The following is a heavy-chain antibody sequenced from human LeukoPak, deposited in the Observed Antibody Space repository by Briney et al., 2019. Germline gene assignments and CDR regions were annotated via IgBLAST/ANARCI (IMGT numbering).Heavy chain of an antibody. D-gene: IGHD3-22*01. J-gene: IGHJ3*02. CDR3: ARGYYDSSGYYYDAFDI. CDR1: GASISSYY. Sequence: SETLSLTCSVSGASISSYYWSWIRQPPGKGLEWIGEINHSGSTNYNPSLKSRVTISVDTSKNQFSLKLSSVTAADTAVYYCARGYYDSSGYYYDAFDIWGQGTMVTVSS. V-gene: IGHV4-34*01. CDR2: INHSGST.